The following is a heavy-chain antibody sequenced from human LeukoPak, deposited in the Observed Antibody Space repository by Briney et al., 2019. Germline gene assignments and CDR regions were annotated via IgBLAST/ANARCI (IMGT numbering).Heavy chain of an antibody. D-gene: IGHD6-19*01. CDR1: GFSFSGYW. CDR2: IKEDGSEK. CDR3: ARSGSGWFDH. V-gene: IGHV3-7*03. J-gene: IGHJ5*02. Sequence: GGSLRLSCAASGFSFSGYWMTWVRQAPGKGLEWVANIKEDGSEKYYADFVKGRFTISRDNAKNSLDLQMNSLRAEDTAVYYCARSGSGWFDHWGQGTLVTVSS.